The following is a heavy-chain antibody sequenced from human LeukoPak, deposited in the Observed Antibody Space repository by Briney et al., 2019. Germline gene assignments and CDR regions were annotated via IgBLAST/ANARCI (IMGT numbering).Heavy chain of an antibody. CDR2: VSYSGST. Sequence: SSETLSLICTVSGGSISSYTYYWGWVRQPPGKGLEWIASVSYSGSTYYNPSLKSRVSVSIDTSKKQFSLKVTSVTAADTAVYYCARVSAPMVRGDDWFDPWGQGTLVTVSS. J-gene: IGHJ5*02. V-gene: IGHV4-39*07. CDR3: ARVSAPMVRGDDWFDP. D-gene: IGHD3-10*01. CDR1: GGSISSYTYY.